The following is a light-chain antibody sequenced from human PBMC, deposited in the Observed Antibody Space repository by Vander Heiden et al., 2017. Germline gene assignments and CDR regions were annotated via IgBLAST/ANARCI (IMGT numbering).Light chain of an antibody. V-gene: IGLV1-44*01. CDR2: SNN. J-gene: IGLJ3*02. CDR3: ASWDVSRTGWV. CDR1: SSNIGSNS. Sequence: SVLTQPPSASGTPGQRVTISCSGSSSNIGSNSVNWYQHFPGTAPKLLIHSNNQRPSGVPDRFSASKSATSASLAISGLQAEEEADYYCASWDVSRTGWVFGGGTKLTVL.